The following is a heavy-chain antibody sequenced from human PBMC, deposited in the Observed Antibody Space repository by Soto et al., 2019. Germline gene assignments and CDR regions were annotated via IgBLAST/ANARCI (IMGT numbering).Heavy chain of an antibody. CDR2: IRSKANSYAT. Sequence: GGSLRLSCAASGFTFSGSAMHWVRQASGKGLEWVGRIRSKANSYATAYAASVKGRFTISRDDSKNTAYLQMNSLKTEDTAVYYCTRHVVGIVGATEDYYYYGMDVWGQGTTVTVSS. J-gene: IGHJ6*02. V-gene: IGHV3-73*01. D-gene: IGHD1-26*01. CDR3: TRHVVGIVGATEDYYYYGMDV. CDR1: GFTFSGSA.